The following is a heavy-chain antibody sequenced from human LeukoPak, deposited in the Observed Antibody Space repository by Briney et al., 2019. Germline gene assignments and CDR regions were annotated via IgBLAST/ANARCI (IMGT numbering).Heavy chain of an antibody. Sequence: ASVKVSCKACGYTLTGYYMHWVRQAPGQGLEWVGWINPNSGGTNYAQKFQGRVTMTRDTSISTAYMELSRLRSDDTAVYYCTSGGFDSSGYYYLDYWGQGTLVTVSS. CDR3: TSGGFDSSGYYYLDY. CDR1: GYTLTGYY. D-gene: IGHD3-22*01. V-gene: IGHV1-2*02. J-gene: IGHJ4*02. CDR2: INPNSGGT.